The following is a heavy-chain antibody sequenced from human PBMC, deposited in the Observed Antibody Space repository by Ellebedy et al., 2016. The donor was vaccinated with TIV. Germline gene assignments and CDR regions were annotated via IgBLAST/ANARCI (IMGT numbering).Heavy chain of an antibody. Sequence: SETLSLXXAVSGGFISSGGSSWSWIRQPPGKGLEWIGYIYHSGSTYYNPSLKSRVTISVDRSKNQFSLKLSSVTAADTAVYYCARGEGGVYYMDVWGKGTTVTVSS. J-gene: IGHJ6*03. D-gene: IGHD1-26*01. V-gene: IGHV4-30-2*01. CDR2: IYHSGST. CDR1: GGFISSGGSS. CDR3: ARGEGGVYYMDV.